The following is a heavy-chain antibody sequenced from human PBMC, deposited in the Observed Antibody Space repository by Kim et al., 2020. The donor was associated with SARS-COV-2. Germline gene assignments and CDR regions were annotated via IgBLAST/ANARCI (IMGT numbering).Heavy chain of an antibody. Sequence: AESGKGRFTISRDNSKNTLYLQMNSLRAEDTAVYYCAKDQVAAAGIGMDVWGQGTTVTVSS. CDR3: AKDQVAAAGIGMDV. V-gene: IGHV3-30*02. J-gene: IGHJ6*02. D-gene: IGHD6-13*01.